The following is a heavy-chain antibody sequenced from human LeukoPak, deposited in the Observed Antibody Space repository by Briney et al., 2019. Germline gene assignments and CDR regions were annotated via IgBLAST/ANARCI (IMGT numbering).Heavy chain of an antibody. CDR2: INHSGST. CDR3: ARRETYSSSSSGKRNWFDP. V-gene: IGHV4-34*01. D-gene: IGHD6-13*01. J-gene: IGHJ5*02. Sequence: SETLSLTCAVYGGSFSGYYWSWIRQPPGKGLEWIGEINHSGSTNYNPSLKSRVTISVDPSKNQFSLKLSSVTAADTAVYYCARRETYSSSSSGKRNWFDPWGQGTLVTVSS. CDR1: GGSFSGYY.